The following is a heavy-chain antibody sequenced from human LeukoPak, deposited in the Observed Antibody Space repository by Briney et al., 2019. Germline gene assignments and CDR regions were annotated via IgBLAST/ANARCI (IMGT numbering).Heavy chain of an antibody. V-gene: IGHV1-8*01. CDR2: MNPNGGNT. CDR3: ARMSIQLWSGVDY. CDR1: GYIFTSYD. Sequence: ASVKASCKASGYIFTSYDINWVRQATGQGLEGMGWMNPNGGNTGYAQKFQGRVTMTRNTSISTAYMELSSVRSEDTAVYYCARMSIQLWSGVDYWGQGTLVTVSS. J-gene: IGHJ4*02. D-gene: IGHD5-18*01.